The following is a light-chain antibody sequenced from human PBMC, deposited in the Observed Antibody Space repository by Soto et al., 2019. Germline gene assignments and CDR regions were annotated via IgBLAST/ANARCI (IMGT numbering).Light chain of an antibody. V-gene: IGKV3D-20*01. CDR1: QSVDSNY. CDR3: QYYSTSPVP. J-gene: IGKJ5*01. CDR2: GAS. Sequence: GVTQSPAALSLSPGERATLSCGASQSVDSNYLAWYQQGPGRAPRLLIYGASRRATGIPDRFSGSGSGADFTLTINRLEPEDFAVYYCQYYSTSPVPFGQGTRLEN.